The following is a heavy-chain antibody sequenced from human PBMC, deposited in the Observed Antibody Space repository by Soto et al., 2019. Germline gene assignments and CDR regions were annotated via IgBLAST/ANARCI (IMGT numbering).Heavy chain of an antibody. J-gene: IGHJ4*02. D-gene: IGHD2-2*01. CDR1: GFTFSSYA. Sequence: EVQLLESGGGLVQPGGSLRLSCAASGFTFSSYAMSWVRQAPGKGLEWVSAISGGSTYYADSVKGRFTISRDNSKNTLYLQMNSLRAEDTAVYYCAKNGNIVVVPAAPDYWGQGTLVTVSS. V-gene: IGHV3-23*01. CDR3: AKNGNIVVVPAAPDY. CDR2: ISGGST.